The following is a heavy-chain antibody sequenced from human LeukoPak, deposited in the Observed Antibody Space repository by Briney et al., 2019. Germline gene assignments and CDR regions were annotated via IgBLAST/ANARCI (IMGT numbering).Heavy chain of an antibody. D-gene: IGHD1-26*01. V-gene: IGHV5-51*01. CDR3: GMSGDRVPLQDDVFDV. CDR1: GYSFTSYC. CDR2: IYPGDSGP. J-gene: IGHJ3*01. Sequence: GESLKISCKVSGYSFTSYCIGWVRQMPGKGLEWMGIIYPGDSGPTYSPSFQGQVTIPVDKSINTAYLQWSSLQASDTAMYYCGMSGDRVPLQDDVFDVWGQGTMDTVST.